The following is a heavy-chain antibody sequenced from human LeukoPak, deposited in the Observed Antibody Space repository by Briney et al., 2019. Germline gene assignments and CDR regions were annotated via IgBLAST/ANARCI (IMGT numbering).Heavy chain of an antibody. CDR2: IKSKTDDGTT. D-gene: IGHD4-23*01. V-gene: IGHV3-15*01. J-gene: IGHJ5*02. CDR1: GFTFSNVW. CDR3: TTGQTTVAYH. Sequence: GGSLRLSCAASGFTFSNVWMNWVRQAPGEGLEWVGRIKSKTDDGTTDYAAPVKGRFTISRDDSKNTLYLQMSSLKIEGTAVYYCTTGQTTVAYHWGQGTLVTVSS.